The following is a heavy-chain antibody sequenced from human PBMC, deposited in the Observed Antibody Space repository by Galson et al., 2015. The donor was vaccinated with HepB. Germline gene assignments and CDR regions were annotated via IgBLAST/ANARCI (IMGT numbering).Heavy chain of an antibody. Sequence: SLRLSCAASGFTFSSYAMHWVRQAPGKGLEWVAVISYDGSNKYYADSVKGRFTISRDNSKNTLYLQMNSLRAEDTAVYYCARDPGAASPTLYFDYWGQGTLVTVSS. CDR1: GFTFSSYA. CDR3: ARDPGAASPTLYFDY. D-gene: IGHD1-26*01. J-gene: IGHJ4*02. CDR2: ISYDGSNK. V-gene: IGHV3-30-3*01.